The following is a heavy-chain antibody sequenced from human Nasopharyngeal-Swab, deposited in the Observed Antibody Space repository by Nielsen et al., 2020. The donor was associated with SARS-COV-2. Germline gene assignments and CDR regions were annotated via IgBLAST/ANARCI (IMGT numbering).Heavy chain of an antibody. J-gene: IGHJ3*02. V-gene: IGHV1-69*13. CDR1: GGTFSSYA. Sequence: SVKVSCKASGGTFSSYAITWVRQAPGQGLEWMGGSIPIFGTGNNAQKFQGRVTITADESTSTAYMELSSLRSEDTAVYYCARRGPLLWFGELGHAFDIWGQGTMVTVSS. CDR2: SIPIFGTG. D-gene: IGHD3-10*01. CDR3: ARRGPLLWFGELGHAFDI.